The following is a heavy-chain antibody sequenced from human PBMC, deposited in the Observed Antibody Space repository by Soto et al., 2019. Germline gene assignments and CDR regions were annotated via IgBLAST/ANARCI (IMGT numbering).Heavy chain of an antibody. CDR2: IFYSGTT. D-gene: IGHD1-1*01. Sequence: ASETLSLTCTVSGGSISSGGYFWSWIRQPPGKGLEWTGNIFYSGTTYYNPSLKSRVTISVDTSKNQFSLKLSSVTAADTAVYFCARGVLYWGQGTLVTVSS. CDR3: ARGVLY. V-gene: IGHV4-31*03. CDR1: GGSISSGGYF. J-gene: IGHJ4*02.